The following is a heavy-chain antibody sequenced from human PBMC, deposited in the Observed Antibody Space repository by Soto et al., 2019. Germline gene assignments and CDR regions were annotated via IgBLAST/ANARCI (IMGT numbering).Heavy chain of an antibody. Sequence: LGGSLRLSCAASGFTFSNAWMSWVRQAPGKGLEWVGRIKSKTDGGTTDYAAPVKGRFTISRDDSKNTLYLQMNSLKTEDTAVNYCTASYYYGMHVWVQGTTVTVSS. CDR3: TASYYYGMHV. CDR1: GFTFSNAW. J-gene: IGHJ6*02. V-gene: IGHV3-15*01. CDR2: IKSKTDGGTT.